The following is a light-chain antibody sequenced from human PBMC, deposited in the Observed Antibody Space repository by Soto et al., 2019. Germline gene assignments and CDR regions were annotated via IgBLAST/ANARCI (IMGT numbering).Light chain of an antibody. CDR2: DAS. V-gene: IGKV3-15*01. J-gene: IGKJ4*01. CDR1: QSVSSS. Sequence: EKVMTQSPATLSVSPGERATLSCRASQSVSSSLAWYQQKPGQAPRLLIYDASTRATGIPARFSGSVSGTEFTLTISSLQSEDFAVYYCQQYDSWPLTFGGGTKVEIK. CDR3: QQYDSWPLT.